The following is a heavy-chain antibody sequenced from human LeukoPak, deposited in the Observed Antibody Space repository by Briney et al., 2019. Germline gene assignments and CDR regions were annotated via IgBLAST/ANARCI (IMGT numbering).Heavy chain of an antibody. D-gene: IGHD3-9*01. Sequence: ASVKVSCKASGYTFTGYYMHWVRQAPGQGLEWMGRINPNSGGTNYAQKFQGRVTTTRDTSISTAYMELSRLRSDDTAVYYCARDRDILTGSGYYFDYWGQGTLVTVSS. CDR2: INPNSGGT. J-gene: IGHJ4*02. CDR1: GYTFTGYY. V-gene: IGHV1-2*06. CDR3: ARDRDILTGSGYYFDY.